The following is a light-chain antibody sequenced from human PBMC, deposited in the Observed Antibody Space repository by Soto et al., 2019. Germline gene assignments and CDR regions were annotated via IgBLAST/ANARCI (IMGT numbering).Light chain of an antibody. CDR3: QQLNSYPFT. Sequence: DIQLTQSPSFLSASVGDRVTITCRASQGISSYLAWYQQKPGKAPKLLLYAASTLQSGVPSRFSGSGSGTEFTLTISSLQPEDFATYYCQQLNSYPFTFGGGTKVEIK. J-gene: IGKJ4*01. V-gene: IGKV1-9*01. CDR2: AAS. CDR1: QGISSY.